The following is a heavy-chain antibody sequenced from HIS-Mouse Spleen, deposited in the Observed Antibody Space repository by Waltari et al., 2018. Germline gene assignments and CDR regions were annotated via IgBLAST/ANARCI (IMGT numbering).Heavy chain of an antibody. CDR3: ARGMGATTT. CDR1: GFTFGSYA. CDR2: ISYDGSNK. V-gene: IGHV3-30-3*01. Sequence: QVQLVESGGGVVQPGRSLRLSCAACGFTFGSYAMHWVRQAPGKGLEWVAVISYDGSNKYYADSVKGRFTISRDNSKNTLYLQMNSLRAEDTAVYYCARGMGATTTWGQGTLVTVSS. J-gene: IGHJ5*02. D-gene: IGHD1-26*01.